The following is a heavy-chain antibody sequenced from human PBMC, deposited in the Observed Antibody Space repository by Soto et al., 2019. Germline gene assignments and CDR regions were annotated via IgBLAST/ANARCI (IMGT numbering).Heavy chain of an antibody. Sequence: QLRESGPGLVKPSETLSLTCAVSGGSISNYHWSWIRQPPGEGLEWIGYLYYSGSTNYNPSVKSRVXXXVXXSNNQFSLKLSSVTAADPPVYYCARSPIRYDTTGYAYGCDMWGQGTMVTVSS. D-gene: IGHD3-22*01. CDR3: ARSPIRYDTTGYAYGCDM. J-gene: IGHJ3*02. CDR1: GGSISNYH. V-gene: IGHV4-59*08. CDR2: LYYSGST.